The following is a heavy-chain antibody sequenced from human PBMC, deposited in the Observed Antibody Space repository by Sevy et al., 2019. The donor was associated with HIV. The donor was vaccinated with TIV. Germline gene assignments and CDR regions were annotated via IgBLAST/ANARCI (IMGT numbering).Heavy chain of an antibody. D-gene: IGHD1-26*01. CDR3: AKDRIWELGDAFDI. CDR2: LSGGGVSP. Sequence: GGSLRLSCAASGFTFTSYAMSWVRQTPGKGLEWVSGLSGGGVSPFYADSVKGRFTISRDNSKNTLYLQMNSLRAEDTALYYCAKDRIWELGDAFDIWGQGTMVTVSS. J-gene: IGHJ3*02. V-gene: IGHV3-23*01. CDR1: GFTFTSYA.